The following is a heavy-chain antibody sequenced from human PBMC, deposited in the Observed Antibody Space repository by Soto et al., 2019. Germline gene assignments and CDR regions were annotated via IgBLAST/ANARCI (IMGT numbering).Heavy chain of an antibody. CDR3: ARDRWYYDSSGPGPLDY. J-gene: IGHJ4*02. V-gene: IGHV3-30-3*01. CDR1: GFTFSSYA. D-gene: IGHD3-22*01. CDR2: ISYDGSNK. Sequence: QVQLVESGGGVVQPGRSLRLSCAASGFTFSSYAMHWVRQAPGKGLEWVAVISYDGSNKYYADSVKDRFTISRDNSKNTLYLQMNSLRAEDTAVYYCARDRWYYDSSGPGPLDYWGQGTLVTVSS.